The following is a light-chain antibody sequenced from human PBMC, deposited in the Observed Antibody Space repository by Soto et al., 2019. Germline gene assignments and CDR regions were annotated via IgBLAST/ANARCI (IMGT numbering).Light chain of an antibody. CDR1: QSVSSSY. V-gene: IGKV3-20*01. CDR2: GAS. CDR3: QQYGSSPPYT. J-gene: IGKJ2*01. Sequence: EIVLTQSPGTLSLSPGERATLSCRASQSVSSSYLAWYQQKPGQAPRLLIYGASSRATGIPDRFSGSGSGTDFTLTISRPEPEGFAVYYCQQYGSSPPYTFGQGTKLEIK.